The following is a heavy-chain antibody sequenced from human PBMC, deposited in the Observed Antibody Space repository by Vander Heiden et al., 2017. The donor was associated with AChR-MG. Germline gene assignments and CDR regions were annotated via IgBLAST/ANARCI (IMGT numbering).Heavy chain of an antibody. CDR1: GGSFSGYY. CDR2: INHSGST. V-gene: IGHV4-34*01. Sequence: QVQLQQWGAGLLKPSETLSLTCAVYGGSFSGYYWSWIRQPPGKGLEWIGEINHSGSTNYNPSLKSRVTISVDTSKNQFSLKLSSVTAADTAVYYCARGQNLITIIGVVITPPMDVWGQGTTVTVSS. J-gene: IGHJ6*02. CDR3: ARGQNLITIIGVVITPPMDV. D-gene: IGHD3-3*01.